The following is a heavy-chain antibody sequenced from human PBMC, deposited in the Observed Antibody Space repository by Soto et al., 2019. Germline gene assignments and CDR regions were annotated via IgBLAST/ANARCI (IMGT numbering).Heavy chain of an antibody. Sequence: SLRLSCAASGFTFSSYAMHWVRQAPGKGLEWVAVISYDGSNKYYADSVKGRFTISRDNSKNTLYLQMNSLRAEDTAVYYCARDSTYYYDSSGYYQHHYFDYWGQGTLVTVSS. D-gene: IGHD3-22*01. V-gene: IGHV3-30-3*01. CDR2: ISYDGSNK. J-gene: IGHJ4*02. CDR1: GFTFSSYA. CDR3: ARDSTYYYDSSGYYQHHYFDY.